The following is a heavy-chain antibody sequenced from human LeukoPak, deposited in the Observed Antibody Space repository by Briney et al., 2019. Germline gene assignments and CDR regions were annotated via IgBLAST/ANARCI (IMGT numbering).Heavy chain of an antibody. CDR3: ARDLSSSSTYYYYYYMDV. V-gene: IGHV1-46*01. CDR1: GYTFTSYY. CDR2: INPSGGST. Sequence: ASVKVSCKASGYTFTSYYMHWVRQAPGQGLEWMGIINPSGGSTSYAQKFQGRVTMTRDMSTSTVYMELSSLRSEDTAVYYCARDLSSSSTYYYYYYMDVWGKGTTVTVSS. J-gene: IGHJ6*03. D-gene: IGHD6-6*01.